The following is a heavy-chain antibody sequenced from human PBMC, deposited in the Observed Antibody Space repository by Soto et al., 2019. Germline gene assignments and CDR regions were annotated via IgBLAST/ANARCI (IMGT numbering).Heavy chain of an antibody. CDR2: IIPIFGTA. V-gene: IGHV1-69*12. CDR1: GGTFSSYA. J-gene: IGHJ6*02. CDR3: AXDREEXXXXXXXXXXGXDX. Sequence: QVQLVQSGAEVKKPGSSVKVSCKASGGTFSSYAISWVRQAPGQGLEWMGGIIPIFGTANYAQKFQGRVTITADESTSTAYMELSSLRSEDTAVXYXAXDREEXXXXXXXXXXGXDXWGRGTTVTVSS.